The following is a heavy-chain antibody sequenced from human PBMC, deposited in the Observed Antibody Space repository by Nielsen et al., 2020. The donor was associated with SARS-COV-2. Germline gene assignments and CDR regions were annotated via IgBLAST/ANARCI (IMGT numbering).Heavy chain of an antibody. V-gene: IGHV3-11*06. J-gene: IGHJ6*02. CDR1: GFTFSDYY. CDR2: ISSSSSYI. Sequence: GGSLRLSCAASGFTFSDYYMSWIRQAPGKGLEWVSSISSSSSYIYYADSVKGRFTISRDNAKNSLYLQMNSLRAEDTAVYYCARDRDIVLMVYAPGSLGMDVWGQGTTVTVSS. D-gene: IGHD2-8*01. CDR3: ARDRDIVLMVYAPGSLGMDV.